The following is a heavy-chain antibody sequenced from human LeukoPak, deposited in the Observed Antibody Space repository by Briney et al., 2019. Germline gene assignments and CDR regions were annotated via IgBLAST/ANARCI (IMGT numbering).Heavy chain of an antibody. CDR1: GYTFTGYY. D-gene: IGHD2-15*01. Sequence: ASVKVSCKASGYTFTGYYLHWVRQAPGQGLEWMGWINPNSGGTNYAQQFQGRVTMTRDTSISTAYMELSRLRSDDTAVYYCARALPGYCSGSSCYSNWFDPWGQGTLVTVSS. CDR3: ARALPGYCSGSSCYSNWFDP. CDR2: INPNSGGT. J-gene: IGHJ5*02. V-gene: IGHV1-2*02.